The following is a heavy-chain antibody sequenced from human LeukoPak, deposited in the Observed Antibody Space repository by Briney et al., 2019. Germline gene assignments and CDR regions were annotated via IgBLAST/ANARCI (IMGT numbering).Heavy chain of an antibody. J-gene: IGHJ4*02. CDR1: GFTFSSYG. D-gene: IGHD3-10*01. CDR3: VSMGTYYYGSGSSPDY. CDR2: IRYDGSNK. Sequence: GGSLRLSCAASGFTFSSYGMHWVRQAPGKGLEWVAFIRYDGSNKYYADSVKGRFTISRDNAKNSLYLQMNSLRAEDTAVYYCVSMGTYYYGSGSSPDYWGQGTLVTVSS. V-gene: IGHV3-30*02.